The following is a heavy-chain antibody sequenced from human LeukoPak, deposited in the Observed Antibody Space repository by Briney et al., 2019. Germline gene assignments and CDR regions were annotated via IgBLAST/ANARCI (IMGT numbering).Heavy chain of an antibody. J-gene: IGHJ3*02. CDR2: ISGSGGST. D-gene: IGHD3-22*01. Sequence: GGSLRLSCVSSGFSFSHYAMSWVRQAPGKGLEWVSSISGSGGSTYYADSVKGRFTISRDNSKNTLYLQMNSLRAEDTAVYYCAKDAPITMIVVVIPDAFDIWGQGTMVTVSS. V-gene: IGHV3-23*01. CDR3: AKDAPITMIVVVIPDAFDI. CDR1: GFSFSHYA.